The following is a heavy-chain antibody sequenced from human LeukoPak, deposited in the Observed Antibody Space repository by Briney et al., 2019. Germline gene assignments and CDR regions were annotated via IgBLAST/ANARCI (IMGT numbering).Heavy chain of an antibody. Sequence: GGSLRLSCAASGFTFHNYAIHWVHQAPGKGLEWVSLTSGDGITTYFADSVKGRFTISRDNSKSSLFLQMNSLRTEDTALYYCARDHVYGGADYWGQGTLVTVSS. CDR3: ARDHVYGGADY. V-gene: IGHV3-43*02. CDR1: GFTFHNYA. CDR2: TSGDGITT. D-gene: IGHD5/OR15-5a*01. J-gene: IGHJ4*02.